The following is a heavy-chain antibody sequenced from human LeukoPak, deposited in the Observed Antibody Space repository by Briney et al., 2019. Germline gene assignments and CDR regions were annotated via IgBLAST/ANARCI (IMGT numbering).Heavy chain of an antibody. CDR2: ISYDGSNK. Sequence: GGSLRLSCAASGFTFSSYAMHWVRQAPGKGLEWVAVISYDGSNKYYADSVKGRFTISRDNSKNTLYLQMNSLRAEDTAVYYCARVGPDGDYFDYWGQGTLVTVSS. J-gene: IGHJ4*02. D-gene: IGHD1-14*01. V-gene: IGHV3-30-3*01. CDR3: ARVGPDGDYFDY. CDR1: GFTFSSYA.